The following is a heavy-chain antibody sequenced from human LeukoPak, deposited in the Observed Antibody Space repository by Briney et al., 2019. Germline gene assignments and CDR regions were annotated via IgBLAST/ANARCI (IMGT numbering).Heavy chain of an antibody. V-gene: IGHV3-23*01. Sequence: GGSLRLSCAASGFSFSTYAMSWVRQAPGKGLEWVSLISGSSGSTYYADSVKGRFTISRDNSKNTLYLQMNSLRAEDTAVYFCAKDQPWGLFDSWGQGTLVTVSS. CDR2: ISGSSGST. CDR3: AKDQPWGLFDS. J-gene: IGHJ4*02. D-gene: IGHD7-27*01. CDR1: GFSFSTYA.